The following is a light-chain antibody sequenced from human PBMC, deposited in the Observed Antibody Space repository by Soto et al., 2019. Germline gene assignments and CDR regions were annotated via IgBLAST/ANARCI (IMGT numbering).Light chain of an antibody. J-gene: IGLJ1*01. CDR1: SSNIGTNY. Sequence: QCVLTQPPSASGTPGQRVTISCSGSSSNIGTNYVYWYQQLPGTAPKLLIYRNNQRPSGVPDRFSGSKSGTSASLAISGLRSEDEADYYCAAWDDRLRGLYVFGIRTKVTVL. CDR2: RNN. CDR3: AAWDDRLRGLYV. V-gene: IGLV1-47*01.